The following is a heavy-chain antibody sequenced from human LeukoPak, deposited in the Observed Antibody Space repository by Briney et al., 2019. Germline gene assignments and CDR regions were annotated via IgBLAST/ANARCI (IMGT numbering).Heavy chain of an antibody. D-gene: IGHD6-13*01. J-gene: IGHJ4*02. Sequence: QPGGSLRLSCAASGFTFSSYWMYWVRQAPGKGPVWVARINTDGGSLNYADSVKGRFTISRDNAKSSLYLQMSSLRAEDTAVYFCARIRGSYYLDYWGQGTLVTVSS. CDR3: ARIRGSYYLDY. V-gene: IGHV3-74*01. CDR2: INTDGGSL. CDR1: GFTFSSYW.